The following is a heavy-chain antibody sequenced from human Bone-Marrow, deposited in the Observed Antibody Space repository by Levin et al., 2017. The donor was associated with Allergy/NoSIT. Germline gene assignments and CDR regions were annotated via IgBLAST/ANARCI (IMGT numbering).Heavy chain of an antibody. J-gene: IGHJ4*02. V-gene: IGHV3-23*01. CDR2: ISGSGNKI. Sequence: GGSLRLSCAASXXXXXXXXXXXXXXXXXKGLEWLAIISGSGNKIFYADSVKGRFTISRDNSKNMVFLQMSSLRAEDTALYYCAKDMIGLPHPVWDDWGQGTRVTVSS. CDR3: AKDMIGLPHPVWDD. D-gene: IGHD3-22*01. CDR1: XXXXXXXX.